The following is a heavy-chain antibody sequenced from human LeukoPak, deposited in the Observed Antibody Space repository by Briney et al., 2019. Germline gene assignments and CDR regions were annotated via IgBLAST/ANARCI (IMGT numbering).Heavy chain of an antibody. CDR2: ISGSGGST. Sequence: PAGSLRLSCAASGFTFSSYAMSWVRQAPGKGLEWVSAISGSGGSTYYADSVKGRFNISRDKSKDTLYLQMNSLRAEDTAVYYCAKDVKGVAGSGYWGQGTLVTVSS. J-gene: IGHJ4*02. V-gene: IGHV3-23*01. D-gene: IGHD6-19*01. CDR3: AKDVKGVAGSGY. CDR1: GFTFSSYA.